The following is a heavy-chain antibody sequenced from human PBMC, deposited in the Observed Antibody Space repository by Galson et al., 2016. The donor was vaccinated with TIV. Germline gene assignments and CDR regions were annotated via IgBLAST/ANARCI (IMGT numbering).Heavy chain of an antibody. CDR1: GFSFIDYS. J-gene: IGHJ4*02. V-gene: IGHV3-7*01. CDR3: ARWRGRQSEFDS. Sequence: SLRLSCAASGFSFIDYSMSWVRQAPGTGLEWVASMKEEGTEQYNVNAVKGRLTISRDGAGNSVYLQMNSLGVEDTAVYFCARWRGRQSEFDSWGQGTLVTVSA. CDR2: MKEEGTEQ. D-gene: IGHD5-24*01.